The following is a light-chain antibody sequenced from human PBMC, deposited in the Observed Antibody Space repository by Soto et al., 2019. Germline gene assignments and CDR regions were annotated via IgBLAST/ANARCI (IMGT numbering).Light chain of an antibody. CDR3: QQRSNWPRYT. CDR1: QSVSSY. CDR2: DAS. Sequence: IVLTQYPATLSLSPGERATLSCRASQSVSSYLAWYQQKPGQAPRLLIYDASNRATGIPARFSGSGSGTDCTLTISSLEPEDFAVYYCQQRSNWPRYTFGQGSKLEIK. V-gene: IGKV3-11*01. J-gene: IGKJ2*01.